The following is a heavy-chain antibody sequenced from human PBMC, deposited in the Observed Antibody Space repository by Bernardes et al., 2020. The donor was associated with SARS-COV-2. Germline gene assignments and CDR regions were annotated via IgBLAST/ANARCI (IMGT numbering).Heavy chain of an antibody. CDR3: AKHGSTVRGITIFGVVTYYMDV. D-gene: IGHD3-3*01. Sequence: GWSLRLSCAASGFTFRSYAMSWVRQAPGKGLEWVSAISGSGGSTYYADSVKGRFTISRDNSKNTLYLQMNSLRAEDTAVYYCAKHGSTVRGITIFGVVTYYMDVWGKGTTVTVSS. J-gene: IGHJ6*03. CDR1: GFTFRSYA. V-gene: IGHV3-23*01. CDR2: ISGSGGST.